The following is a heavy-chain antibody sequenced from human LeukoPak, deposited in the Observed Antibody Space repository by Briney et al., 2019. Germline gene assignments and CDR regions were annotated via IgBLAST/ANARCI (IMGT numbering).Heavy chain of an antibody. CDR2: IYSGGTT. V-gene: IGHV3-53*01. CDR3: ATLGNYGFWGFDY. Sequence: GGSLRLSCAVSGFIVSVNYMGWVRQAPGKGLEWVAIIYSGGTTNYADSVQSRFIISRDNSRKTLYLQMNSLRAEDTAVYYCATLGNYGFWGFDYWGQGTLVTVSS. CDR1: GFIVSVNY. D-gene: IGHD3-10*01. J-gene: IGHJ4*02.